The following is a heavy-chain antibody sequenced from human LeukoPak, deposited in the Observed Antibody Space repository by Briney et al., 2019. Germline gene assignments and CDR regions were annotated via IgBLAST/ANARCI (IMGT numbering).Heavy chain of an antibody. V-gene: IGHV3-7*01. CDR3: ARDYYGDYYMDV. CDR1: EFTFSSYW. Sequence: PGGSLRLSCAASEFTFSSYWMSWVRQAPGKGLEWVANIKQDGSETYYVDSVKGRFTISRDNAKNSLSLQMSSLRDEDTAVYYCARDYYGDYYMDVWGKGTTVTVSS. J-gene: IGHJ6*03. D-gene: IGHD4-17*01. CDR2: IKQDGSET.